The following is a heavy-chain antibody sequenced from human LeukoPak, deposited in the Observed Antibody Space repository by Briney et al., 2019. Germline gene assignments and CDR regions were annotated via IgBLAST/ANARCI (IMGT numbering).Heavy chain of an antibody. D-gene: IGHD6-13*01. V-gene: IGHV1-2*02. CDR1: GYTFTGYY. CDR3: ARIRKSSSWYDAFDI. CDR2: INPNSGGT. J-gene: IGHJ3*02. Sequence: GASVKVSCKASGYTFTGYYMHWVRQAPGQGLEWMGWINPNSGGTNYAQKFQGRVTMTRDTSISTAYMDLSRLRSDDTAVYYCARIRKSSSWYDAFDIWGQGTMVTVSS.